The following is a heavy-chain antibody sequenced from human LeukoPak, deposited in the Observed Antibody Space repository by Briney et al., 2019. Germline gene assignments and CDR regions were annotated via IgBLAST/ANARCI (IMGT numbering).Heavy chain of an antibody. CDR2: INPSGGST. CDR3: ARGGSGWYGDY. J-gene: IGHJ4*02. D-gene: IGHD6-19*01. CDR1: GYTFTGYY. Sequence: ASVKVSCKASGYTFTGYYMHWVRQAPGQGLEWMGIINPSGGSTSYAQKFQGRVTMTRDTSTSAVYMELSSLRSEDTAVYYCARGGSGWYGDYWGQGTLVTVSS. V-gene: IGHV1-46*01.